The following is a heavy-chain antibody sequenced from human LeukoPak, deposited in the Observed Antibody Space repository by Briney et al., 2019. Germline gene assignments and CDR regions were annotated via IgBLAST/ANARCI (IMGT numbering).Heavy chain of an antibody. Sequence: SVKVSCKASGGTFSSYAISWVRQAPGQGLEWMGGIIPIFGTANYAQKFQGRVTITADESTSTAYMELSSLRSEDTAVYYCARDPYDYSNYGPTNWFDPWGQGTLVTVSS. V-gene: IGHV1-69*13. CDR3: ARDPYDYSNYGPTNWFDP. CDR2: IIPIFGTA. D-gene: IGHD4-11*01. CDR1: GGTFSSYA. J-gene: IGHJ5*02.